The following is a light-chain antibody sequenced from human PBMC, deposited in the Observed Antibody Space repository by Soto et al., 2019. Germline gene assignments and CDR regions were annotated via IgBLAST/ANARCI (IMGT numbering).Light chain of an antibody. CDR3: QQYDSSPYT. CDR2: GAS. Sequence: EIVLTQSPGTLSLSPGEGATLSCRASQSVSSSFLAWYQQKPGQAPRLLIYGASSRATGIPGRFSGSGSGTDFTLTISRLEPEDFAVYYCQQYDSSPYTFGQGTKLEIK. J-gene: IGKJ2*01. V-gene: IGKV3-20*01. CDR1: QSVSSSF.